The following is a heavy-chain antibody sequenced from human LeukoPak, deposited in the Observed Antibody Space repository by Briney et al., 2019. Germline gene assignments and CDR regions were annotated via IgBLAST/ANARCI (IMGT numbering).Heavy chain of an antibody. J-gene: IGHJ4*02. V-gene: IGHV4-39*07. Sequence: SETLSLTCTVSGGSISSSSYYWGWIRQPPGKGLEWIGSIYYSGSTYYNPSLKSRVTISVDTSKSQFSLKLSSVTAADTAVYYCAREQRYYYDSSGYHYWGQGTLVTVSS. CDR2: IYYSGST. CDR1: GGSISSSSYY. CDR3: AREQRYYYDSSGYHY. D-gene: IGHD3-22*01.